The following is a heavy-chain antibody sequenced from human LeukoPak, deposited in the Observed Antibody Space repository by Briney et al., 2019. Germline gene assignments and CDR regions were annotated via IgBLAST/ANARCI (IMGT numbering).Heavy chain of an antibody. D-gene: IGHD3-10*01. Sequence: SGGSLRLSCAASGFTFSSYCMHWVRQAPGKGLVWVSRINSDGSVTTYADSVKGRFTISRDNAKNTLYLEINSLRAEDTAVYYCARGSVRGVVFDSWGQGTLVTVSS. J-gene: IGHJ4*02. CDR2: INSDGSVT. V-gene: IGHV3-74*01. CDR3: ARGSVRGVVFDS. CDR1: GFTFSSYC.